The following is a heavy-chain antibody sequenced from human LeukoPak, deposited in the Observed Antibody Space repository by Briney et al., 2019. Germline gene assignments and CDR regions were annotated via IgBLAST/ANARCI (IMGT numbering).Heavy chain of an antibody. Sequence: ASAKVSCKASGGTFSTFPISWVRQAPGQGLEWIGGIIPIFGPNYAQKFQGRATISADLATATAYMELSSLTSEDTSVYYCATGKDRSGYYYSLDYWGQGTLVAVSS. V-gene: IGHV1-69*13. CDR1: GGTFSTFP. D-gene: IGHD3-22*01. J-gene: IGHJ4*02. CDR3: ATGKDRSGYYYSLDY. CDR2: IIPIFGP.